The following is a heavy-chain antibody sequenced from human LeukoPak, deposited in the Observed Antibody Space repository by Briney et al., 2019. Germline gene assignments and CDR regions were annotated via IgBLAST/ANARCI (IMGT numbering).Heavy chain of an antibody. CDR2: INHSGST. CDR1: GGSFSGYY. Sequence: PSETLSLTCAVYGGSFSGYYWSWIRQPPGKGLEWIGEINHSGSTNYNPSLKSRVTISVDTSKNQFSLKLSSVTAADTAVYYCAMGGSGYFTYWGQGTLVTVSS. CDR3: AMGGSGYFTY. V-gene: IGHV4-34*01. D-gene: IGHD6-19*01. J-gene: IGHJ4*02.